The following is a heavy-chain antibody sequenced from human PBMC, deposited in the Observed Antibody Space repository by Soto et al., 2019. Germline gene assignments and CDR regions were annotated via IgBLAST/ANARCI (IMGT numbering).Heavy chain of an antibody. J-gene: IGHJ4*02. Sequence: SETLSLTCTVSGGSISTYFWSWIRQPPGKGLEWIGQIYSSGSPNYNPSLKRRVTISIDTSKNHLSLRLSSVTAADTAVYYCAKHLTGRVYGQDYWGPGSLVTVSS. CDR3: AKHLTGRVYGQDY. V-gene: IGHV4-59*08. CDR2: IYSSGSP. CDR1: GGSISTYF. D-gene: IGHD3-9*01.